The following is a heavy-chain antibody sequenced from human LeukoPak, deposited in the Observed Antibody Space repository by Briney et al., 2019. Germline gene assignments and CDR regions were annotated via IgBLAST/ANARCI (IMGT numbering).Heavy chain of an antibody. CDR2: INHSGIT. Sequence: SETLSLTCAVYGGSFSGYYWSWLRQPPGKGLEWFGGINHSGITNHTPSLKTRVTISVDTSKTQFSLKLSSVTAADTAVYYFARGPRLFSFVRVFYYYMDVWGKGTTVTVSS. CDR1: GGSFSGYY. D-gene: IGHD2-8*01. CDR3: ARGPRLFSFVRVFYYYMDV. V-gene: IGHV4-34*01. J-gene: IGHJ6*03.